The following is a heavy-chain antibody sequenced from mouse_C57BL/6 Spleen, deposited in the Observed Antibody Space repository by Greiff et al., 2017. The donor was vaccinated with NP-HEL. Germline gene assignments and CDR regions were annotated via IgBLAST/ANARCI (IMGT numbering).Heavy chain of an antibody. CDR2: INYDGSST. J-gene: IGHJ4*01. V-gene: IGHV5-16*01. Sequence: EVKLVESEGGLVQPGSSMKLSCTASGFTFSDYYMAWVRQVPEKGLEWVANINYDGSSTYYLDSLKSRFIISRDNAKNILYLQMSSLKSEDTATYCCAREESYYYAMDYWGQGTSVTVSS. CDR1: GFTFSDYY. CDR3: AREESYYYAMDY. D-gene: IGHD2-12*01.